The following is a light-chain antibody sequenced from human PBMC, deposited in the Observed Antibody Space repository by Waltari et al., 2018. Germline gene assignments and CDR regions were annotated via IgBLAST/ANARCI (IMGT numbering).Light chain of an antibody. Sequence: DIVMTQSPDSLAVSLGERATINCKSSRTVLYDSNNKNYLAWYQQKQGQPPNLLIYWASTRKSGVPDRFSGSGSGTDFTLTISTLQAEDVAVYYCHQYYNTPYSYGQGTKLEIK. CDR2: WAS. CDR3: HQYYNTPYS. J-gene: IGKJ2*03. V-gene: IGKV4-1*01. CDR1: RTVLYDSNNKNY.